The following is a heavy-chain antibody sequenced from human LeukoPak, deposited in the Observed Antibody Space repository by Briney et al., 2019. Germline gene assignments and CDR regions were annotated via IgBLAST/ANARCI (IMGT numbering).Heavy chain of an antibody. CDR3: ARGHGGLGGMDV. CDR2: INHSGST. CDR1: GGSFSGYY. Sequence: PSETLSLTCAVYGGSFSGYYWSWIRQPPGKGLEWIGEINHSGSTNYSPSLKSRVTISVDTSKNHFSLKVRSVTAADTAVYYCARGHGGLGGMDVWGQGTTVTVSS. D-gene: IGHD2-15*01. V-gene: IGHV4-34*01. J-gene: IGHJ6*02.